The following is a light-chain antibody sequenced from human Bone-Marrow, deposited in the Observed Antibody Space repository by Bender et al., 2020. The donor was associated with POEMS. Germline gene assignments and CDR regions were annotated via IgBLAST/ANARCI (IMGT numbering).Light chain of an antibody. CDR3: QSYDISLSGWV. CDR2: NNE. J-gene: IGLJ3*02. CDR1: SSNMGAGYG. Sequence: QSVLTQPPSVSGAPGQTVTISCTGTSSNMGAGYGVNWYQQLPGTAPKLLIYNNENRPSGVPDRISGSKSGTSASLAITGLQAEDEADYYCQSYDISLSGWVFGRGTKLTAL. V-gene: IGLV1-40*01.